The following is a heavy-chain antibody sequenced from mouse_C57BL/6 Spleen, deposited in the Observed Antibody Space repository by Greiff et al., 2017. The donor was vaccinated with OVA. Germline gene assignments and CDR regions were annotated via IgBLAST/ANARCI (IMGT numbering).Heavy chain of an antibody. Sequence: EVMLVESGGGLVQPKGSLKLSCAASGFTFNTYAMHWVRQAPGKGLEWVARIRSKSSNYATYYADSVKDRFTISRDDSQSMLYLQMNNLKTEDTAMYYCVRVIDYGNYEDAMDYWGQGTSVTVSS. D-gene: IGHD2-1*01. CDR1: GFTFNTYA. J-gene: IGHJ4*01. V-gene: IGHV10-3*01. CDR3: VRVIDYGNYEDAMDY. CDR2: IRSKSSNYAT.